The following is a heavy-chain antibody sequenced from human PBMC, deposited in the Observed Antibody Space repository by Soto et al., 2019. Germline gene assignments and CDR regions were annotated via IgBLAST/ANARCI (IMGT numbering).Heavy chain of an antibody. J-gene: IGHJ4*02. V-gene: IGHV1-3*01. CDR3: ARATGDGTFDF. D-gene: IGHD7-27*01. CDR1: VYTFGSYA. Sequence: APAEASLQASVYTFGSYAMYWVRQAPGQRLEWMGWINAGYGNTKSSQKFQDRVTISRDTSASTAYMELTSLRSEDTAVYYCARATGDGTFDFWGQGNRVTVSA. CDR2: INAGYGNT.